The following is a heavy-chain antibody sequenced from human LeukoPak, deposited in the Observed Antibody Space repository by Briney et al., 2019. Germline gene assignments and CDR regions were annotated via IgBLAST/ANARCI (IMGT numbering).Heavy chain of an antibody. Sequence: GGSLRLSCAASGFLVSTNYMSWVRQAPGKGLEWVSVMYSGGAIHYADSVKGRFTISRDNSKNTLYLQMNSLRAEDTAVYYCAKVVPYYDFWSGYPFDYWGQGTLVTVSS. V-gene: IGHV3-53*01. D-gene: IGHD3-3*01. CDR1: GFLVSTNY. J-gene: IGHJ4*02. CDR3: AKVVPYYDFWSGYPFDY. CDR2: MYSGGAI.